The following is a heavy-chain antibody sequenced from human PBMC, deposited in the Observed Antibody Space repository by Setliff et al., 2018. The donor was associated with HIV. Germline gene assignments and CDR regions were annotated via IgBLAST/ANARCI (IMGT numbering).Heavy chain of an antibody. CDR2: IWPDDSGT. D-gene: IGHD6-19*01. CDR1: GYSFTNYW. Sequence: GESLKISCKASGYSFTNYWVGWVRQMPANGLEWMGLIWPDDSGTIYSPSFQGQVTMSADKSISTAYLQWSSLKAPDTAMYYCARQGPSGLFDYWGQGTLVTVSS. J-gene: IGHJ4*02. CDR3: ARQGPSGLFDY. V-gene: IGHV5-51*01.